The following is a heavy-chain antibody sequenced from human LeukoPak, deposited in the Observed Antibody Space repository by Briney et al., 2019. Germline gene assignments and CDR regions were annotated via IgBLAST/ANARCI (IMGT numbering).Heavy chain of an antibody. CDR1: GGSISSYY. J-gene: IGHJ4*02. Sequence: SETLSLTCTVSGGSISSYYWSWIRQPPGKGLEWIGYIYYSGSTNYNPSLKSRVTIPVDTSKNQFSLKLSSVTAADTAVYYCARRGITSFDYWGQGTLVTVSS. CDR3: ARRGITSFDY. D-gene: IGHD3-10*01. CDR2: IYYSGST. V-gene: IGHV4-59*08.